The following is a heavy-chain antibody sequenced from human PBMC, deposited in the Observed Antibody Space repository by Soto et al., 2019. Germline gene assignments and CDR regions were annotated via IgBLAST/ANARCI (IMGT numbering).Heavy chain of an antibody. V-gene: IGHV4-59*01. D-gene: IGHD6-13*01. J-gene: IGHJ4*02. CDR3: ARVGAAAGFDY. CDR1: GGSISSYY. Sequence: SETLSLTCTVSGGSISSYYWSWIRQPPGKGLEWIGYIYYSGSTNYNPSLKSRVTISVDTSKNQFSLKLSSVTAADTAVYYCARVGAAAGFDYWGQGTLVTVSS. CDR2: IYYSGST.